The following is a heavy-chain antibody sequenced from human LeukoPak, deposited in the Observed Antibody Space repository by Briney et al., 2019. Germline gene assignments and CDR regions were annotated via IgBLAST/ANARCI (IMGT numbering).Heavy chain of an antibody. J-gene: IGHJ4*02. Sequence: GRSLRLSCAASGFTFSSYAMHWVRQAPGKGLEWVAVISYDGSNKYYADSVKGRFTISRDNSKNSLYLQMNSLRAEDTAVYYCARDKTGIRWLVDYWGQGTLVTVSS. CDR1: GFTFSSYA. V-gene: IGHV3-30-3*01. CDR3: ARDKTGIRWLVDY. D-gene: IGHD6-19*01. CDR2: ISYDGSNK.